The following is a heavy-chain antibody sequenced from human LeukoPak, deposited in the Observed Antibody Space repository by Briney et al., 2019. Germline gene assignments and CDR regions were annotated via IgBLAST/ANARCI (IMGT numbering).Heavy chain of an antibody. CDR2: ISGSGGNT. CDR3: AKGEGGSGSYINAFDI. J-gene: IGHJ3*02. D-gene: IGHD3-10*01. V-gene: IGHV3-23*01. CDR1: GFTFSGYA. Sequence: PGGSLRLSCAASGFTFSGYAVSWVRQAPGKGLEWVSTISGSGGNTYYADSVKGRFTISRDNSKNTLYLHMNRLRGEDTAVYYCAKGEGGSGSYINAFDIWGQGTMVTVSS.